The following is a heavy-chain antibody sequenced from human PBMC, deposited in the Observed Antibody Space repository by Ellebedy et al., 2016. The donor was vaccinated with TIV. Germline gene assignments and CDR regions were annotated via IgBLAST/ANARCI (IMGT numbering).Heavy chain of an antibody. CDR1: GYSFTSYW. CDR3: ARQDEGATIQH. V-gene: IGHV5-10-1*01. CDR2: IDPSDSYT. D-gene: IGHD1-26*01. J-gene: IGHJ1*01. Sequence: GESLKISXKGSGYSFTSYWIGWVRQMPGKGLEWMGRIDPSDSYTNYSPSFQGHVTISADKSISTAYLQWSSLKASDTAMYYCARQDEGATIQHWGQGTLVTVSS.